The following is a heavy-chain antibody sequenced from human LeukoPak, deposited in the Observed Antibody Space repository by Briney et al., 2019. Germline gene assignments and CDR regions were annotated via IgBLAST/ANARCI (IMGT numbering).Heavy chain of an antibody. D-gene: IGHD1-26*01. CDR3: ARMGWELSADWFDP. J-gene: IGHJ5*02. Sequence: SETLSLTCTVSGGSISRSSYYWGWIRQPPGKGLEWIGSMYYSGSVYYNPSLKSRVTISVDTSKNQFSLKLSSVTAAGTAVYYCARMGWELSADWFDPWGQGTLVIVSS. CDR2: MYYSGSV. V-gene: IGHV4-39*01. CDR1: GGSISRSSYY.